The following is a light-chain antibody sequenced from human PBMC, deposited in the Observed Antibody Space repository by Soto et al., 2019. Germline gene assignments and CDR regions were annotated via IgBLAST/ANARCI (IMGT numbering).Light chain of an antibody. CDR1: SSDIGSYKF. J-gene: IGLJ1*01. V-gene: IGLV2-23*03. CDR3: CSYAGSGNV. CDR2: KGS. Sequence: QSALTQPASVSESPGQSITISCTGTSSDIGSYKFVSWYQHHPGKAPKLMIYKGSKRPSGVSDRFSGSKSGNTASLTISGLQADDEADYYCCSYAGSGNVFGTGTKLTVL.